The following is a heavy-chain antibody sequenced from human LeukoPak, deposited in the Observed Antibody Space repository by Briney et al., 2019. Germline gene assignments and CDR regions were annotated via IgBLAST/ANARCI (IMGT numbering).Heavy chain of an antibody. J-gene: IGHJ4*02. Sequence: GGSLRLSCAASGFTFSSYEMNWVRQAPGKGLEWVSYISSSGSTIYYADSVKGRFTMSRDNAKKSLYLQMNSLRAEDTAVYYCARDSPYSSGPDYWGQGTLVTVPS. CDR1: GFTFSSYE. CDR3: ARDSPYSSGPDY. CDR2: ISSSGSTI. D-gene: IGHD6-19*01. V-gene: IGHV3-48*03.